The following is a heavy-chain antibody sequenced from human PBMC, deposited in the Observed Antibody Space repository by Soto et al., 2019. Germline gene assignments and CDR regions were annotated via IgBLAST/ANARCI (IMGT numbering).Heavy chain of an antibody. J-gene: IGHJ6*02. CDR3: SRFIIVGGWFDPNYYRGMDV. CDR2: ISGYKGNT. Sequence: QVQLVQSGAEVKKPGASVTVSCKTAGYTFSNYGINWVRQAPGQGLEWMGWISGYKGNTNYAQTVQGRVTMTTDTSTGTVYMELRSLKSDDTAIYYCSRFIIVGGWFDPNYYRGMDVWGQGTTVTVSS. CDR1: GYTFSNYG. D-gene: IGHD6-19*01. V-gene: IGHV1-18*01.